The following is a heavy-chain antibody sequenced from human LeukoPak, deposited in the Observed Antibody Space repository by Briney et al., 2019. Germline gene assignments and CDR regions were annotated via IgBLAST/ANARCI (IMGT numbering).Heavy chain of an antibody. J-gene: IGHJ4*02. CDR2: IYSGGST. Sequence: GGSLRLSCAAPGFTVSSNYMSWVRQAPGKGLEWVSVIYSGGSTYYADSVKGRFTISRDNSKNTLYLQMNGLRAEDTAVYYCARDRYNWNGCFDYWGQGTLVTVSS. CDR3: ARDRYNWNGCFDY. V-gene: IGHV3-66*02. D-gene: IGHD1-20*01. CDR1: GFTVSSNY.